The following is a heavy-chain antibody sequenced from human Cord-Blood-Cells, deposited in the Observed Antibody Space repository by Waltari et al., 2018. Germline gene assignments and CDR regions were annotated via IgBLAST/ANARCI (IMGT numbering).Heavy chain of an antibody. CDR3: ARDGPYYDFWSGYHYYYGMDV. V-gene: IGHV1-3*01. D-gene: IGHD3-3*01. J-gene: IGHJ6*02. CDR2: INAGNGNT. Sequence: QVQLVQSGAEVKKPGASVKVSCKASGYTFTSYAMHWVRQAPGQRLEWMGWINAGNGNTKYSQKFQGRVTSTRDTSASTAYMEPSSLRSEDTAVYYCARDGPYYDFWSGYHYYYGMDVWGQWTTVTVSS. CDR1: GYTFTSYA.